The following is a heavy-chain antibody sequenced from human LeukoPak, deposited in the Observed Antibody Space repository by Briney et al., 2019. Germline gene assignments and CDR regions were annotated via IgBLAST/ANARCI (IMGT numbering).Heavy chain of an antibody. Sequence: SETLSLTCAVYGGSFSGYYWSWIRQPPGKGLEWIGEINHSGSTNYNPSLKSRVTISVDTSKNQFSLKLSSVTAADTAVYYCARAPINYGSGSYYFDYWGQGTLVTVSS. D-gene: IGHD3-10*01. CDR3: ARAPINYGSGSYYFDY. V-gene: IGHV4-34*01. J-gene: IGHJ4*02. CDR2: INHSGST. CDR1: GGSFSGYY.